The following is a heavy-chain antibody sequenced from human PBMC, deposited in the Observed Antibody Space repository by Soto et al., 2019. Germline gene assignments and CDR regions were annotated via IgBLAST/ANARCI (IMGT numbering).Heavy chain of an antibody. Sequence: GGSLRLSCAASGFTFSSDWMSWVRQAPGKGLEWVANIKQDGSEKYYVDSVKGRFTISRDNAKNSLYLQMNSLRAEDTAVYYCARDGLEHYYGMDGWGQGTTVTVSS. D-gene: IGHD1-1*01. J-gene: IGHJ6*02. CDR3: ARDGLEHYYGMDG. CDR2: IKQDGSEK. V-gene: IGHV3-7*01. CDR1: GFTFSSDW.